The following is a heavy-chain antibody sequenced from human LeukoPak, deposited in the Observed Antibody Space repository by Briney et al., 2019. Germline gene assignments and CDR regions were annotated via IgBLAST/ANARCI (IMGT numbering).Heavy chain of an antibody. Sequence: DGSLRLSCAASGFTVSSNYMTWVRQAPGKGLEWVSVIYSGGSTYYADSVKGRFTISRDNSKNTLYLQMNSLRAEDTAVYYCARGLFLITMIGTDAFDIWGQGTMVSVSS. CDR3: ARGLFLITMIGTDAFDI. CDR1: GFTVSSNY. CDR2: IYSGGST. J-gene: IGHJ3*02. V-gene: IGHV3-53*01. D-gene: IGHD3-22*01.